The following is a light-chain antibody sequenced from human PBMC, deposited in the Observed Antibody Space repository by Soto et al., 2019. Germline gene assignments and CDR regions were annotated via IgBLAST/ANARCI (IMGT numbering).Light chain of an antibody. CDR1: QSLSGY. CDR2: DAS. CDR3: QDRGNWPIFT. V-gene: IGKV3-11*01. Sequence: ETVLTQSPATLALALGERATLSCRASQSLSGYLAWYQQRPGQAPRLLIYDASHRATGIPARFTGSGSGTDFTLIISRLEPEDSAVYYCQDRGNWPIFTFGGGTKVDIK. J-gene: IGKJ4*01.